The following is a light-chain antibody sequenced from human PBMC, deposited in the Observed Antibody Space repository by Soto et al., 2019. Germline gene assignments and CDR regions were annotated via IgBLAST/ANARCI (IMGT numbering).Light chain of an antibody. J-gene: IGKJ1*01. CDR2: DAS. V-gene: IGKV3-11*01. Sequence: EIVLTQSPATLSLSPGERATLSCRASQSVSSYLAWYQQKPGQAPRLLIYDASNRATGIPARFSGSGSGTDFTLTISSLEPEDFATYYCQQTYNTPRTFGQGTKVEIK. CDR3: QQTYNTPRT. CDR1: QSVSSY.